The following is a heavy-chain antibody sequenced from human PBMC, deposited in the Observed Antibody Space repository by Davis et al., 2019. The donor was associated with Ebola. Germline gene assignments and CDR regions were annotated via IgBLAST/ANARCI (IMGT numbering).Heavy chain of an antibody. Sequence: AASVKVSCKASGYTFSSYAMFWVRQAPGQRLEWMGWINAGNGDTKYSQNFQGRVTITRETSANTAYMELSSLGFEDTAVYYCARVPGYCSSTSCYGSGWYFDLWGRGTLVTVSS. CDR2: INAGNGDT. V-gene: IGHV1-3*01. D-gene: IGHD2-2*01. CDR1: GYTFSSYA. J-gene: IGHJ2*01. CDR3: ARVPGYCSSTSCYGSGWYFDL.